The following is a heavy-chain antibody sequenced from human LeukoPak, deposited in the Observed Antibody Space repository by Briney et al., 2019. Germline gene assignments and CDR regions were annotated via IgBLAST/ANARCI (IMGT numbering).Heavy chain of an antibody. D-gene: IGHD2-2*01. CDR1: GGSISSGGYY. Sequence: PSETLSLTCTVSGGSISSGGYYWSWIRQHPGKGLEWIGYIYYSGSTYYNPSLKSRVTISVDTSKNQFSLKLSSVTAADTAVYYCARESWDGTIPFDYWGQGTLVTVSS. CDR3: ARESWDGTIPFDY. J-gene: IGHJ4*02. V-gene: IGHV4-31*03. CDR2: IYYSGST.